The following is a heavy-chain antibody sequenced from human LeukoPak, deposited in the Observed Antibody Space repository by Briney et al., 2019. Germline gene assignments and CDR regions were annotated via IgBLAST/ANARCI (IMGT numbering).Heavy chain of an antibody. D-gene: IGHD6-19*01. CDR1: GFTFSSYA. Sequence: GGSLRLSCAASGFTFSSYAMSWVRQAPGKGLEWVSAISGSGGSTYYADSVKGRFTISRDNSKNTLYLQMNSLRAEDTSVYYCAKSEFWWQWLVPFDYWGQGTLVTVSS. J-gene: IGHJ4*02. CDR3: AKSEFWWQWLVPFDY. V-gene: IGHV3-23*01. CDR2: ISGSGGST.